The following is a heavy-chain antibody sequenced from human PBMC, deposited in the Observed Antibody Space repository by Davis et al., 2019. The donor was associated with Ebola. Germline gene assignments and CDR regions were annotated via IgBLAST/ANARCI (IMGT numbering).Heavy chain of an antibody. V-gene: IGHV7-4-1*02. Sequence: ASVKVSCKASGYTFTSYAMNWVRQAPGQGLEWMGWINTNTGNPTYAQGFSGRFVFSLDASVSTAYLQISSLEAEDTAVYYCARASCGRIFCVPDELDYWGQGTLVTVSS. D-gene: IGHD2/OR15-2a*01. CDR2: INTNTGNP. CDR3: ARASCGRIFCVPDELDY. CDR1: GYTFTSYA. J-gene: IGHJ4*02.